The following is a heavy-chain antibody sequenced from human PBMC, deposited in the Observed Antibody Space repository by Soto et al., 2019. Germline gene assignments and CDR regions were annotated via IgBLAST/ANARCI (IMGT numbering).Heavy chain of an antibody. J-gene: IGHJ4*02. D-gene: IGHD6-19*01. CDR2: IIPIFGTA. CDR1: GGTFSSYA. Sequence: VASVKVSCKASGGTFSSYAISWVRQAPGQGLEWTGGIIPIFGTANYAQKFQGRVTITADESTSTAYMELSSLRSEDTAVYYCARSPDPNSSGWYYFDYWGQGTLVTVSS. CDR3: ARSPDPNSSGWYYFDY. V-gene: IGHV1-69*13.